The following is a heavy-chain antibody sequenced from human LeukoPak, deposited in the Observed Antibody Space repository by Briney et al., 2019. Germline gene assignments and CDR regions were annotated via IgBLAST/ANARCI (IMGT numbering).Heavy chain of an antibody. D-gene: IGHD3-22*01. J-gene: IGHJ4*02. V-gene: IGHV3-7*01. CDR2: IKQDGSEK. CDR1: GFTFSSYW. CDR3: ARGDYYDSSGYHSEDY. Sequence: SGGSLRLSCAASGFTFSSYWMSWVRQAPGKGLEWVANIKQDGSEKYYVDSVKGRFTISRDNAKNSLYLQMNSLRAEDTAVYYCARGDYYDSSGYHSEDYWGQGTLVTVSS.